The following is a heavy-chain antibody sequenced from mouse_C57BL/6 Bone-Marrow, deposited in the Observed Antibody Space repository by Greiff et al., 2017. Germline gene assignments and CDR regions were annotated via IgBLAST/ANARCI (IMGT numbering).Heavy chain of an antibody. Sequence: EVQLVESGGGLVQPGESLKLSCESNEYEFPSHDMTWVRKTPEKRLALVAAINSDGGSTYYPDTMERRFIISRDNTKKALYLQRSSLRSEDTALYYCARLGDYGYAWFAYWGQGTLVTVSA. J-gene: IGHJ3*01. CDR1: EYEFPSHD. CDR3: ARLGDYGYAWFAY. CDR2: INSDGGST. V-gene: IGHV5-2*01. D-gene: IGHD2-2*01.